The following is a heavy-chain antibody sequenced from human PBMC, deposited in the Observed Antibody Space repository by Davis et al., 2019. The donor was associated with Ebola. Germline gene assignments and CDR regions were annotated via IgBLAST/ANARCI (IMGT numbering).Heavy chain of an antibody. V-gene: IGHV3-48*03. D-gene: IGHD2-2*01. CDR1: GFTFSSYE. J-gene: IGHJ6*02. CDR2: ISSSGSTI. Sequence: PGGSLRLSCAASGFTFSSYEMNWVRQAPGKGLEWVSYISSSGSTIYYADSVKGRFTISRDNAKNSLYLQMNSLRAEDTAVYYCARDAPEYQLSLGGGMDVWGQGTTVTVSS. CDR3: ARDAPEYQLSLGGGMDV.